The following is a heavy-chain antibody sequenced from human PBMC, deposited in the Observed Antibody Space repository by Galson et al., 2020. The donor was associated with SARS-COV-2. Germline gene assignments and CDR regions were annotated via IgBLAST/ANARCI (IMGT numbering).Heavy chain of an antibody. V-gene: IGHV3-21*01. Sequence: GESLKISCAASGFTFSSYSMNWVRPAPGKGLEWVSTISSSSSYIYYADSVKGRFTISRDNTKNSLYLQMNSLRAEDTAVYYCASSLGDRSYYYYYGMGVWGQGTTVTVSS. CDR1: GFTFSSYS. CDR2: ISSSSSYI. D-gene: IGHD2-21*02. CDR3: ASSLGDRSYYYYYGMGV. J-gene: IGHJ6*02.